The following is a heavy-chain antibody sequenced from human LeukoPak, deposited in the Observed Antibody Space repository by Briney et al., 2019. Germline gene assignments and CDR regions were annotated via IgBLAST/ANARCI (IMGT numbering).Heavy chain of an antibody. Sequence: SVKVTCKASGGTFSSYAISWVRRAPGQGLEWMGGIIPIFGTANYAQKFQGRVTITADESTSTAYMELNSLRSGDTAVYYCAREGLVRTGTSHFDYWGQGTLVTVSS. CDR2: IIPIFGTA. CDR1: GGTFSSYA. D-gene: IGHD1-1*01. V-gene: IGHV1-69*13. J-gene: IGHJ4*02. CDR3: AREGLVRTGTSHFDY.